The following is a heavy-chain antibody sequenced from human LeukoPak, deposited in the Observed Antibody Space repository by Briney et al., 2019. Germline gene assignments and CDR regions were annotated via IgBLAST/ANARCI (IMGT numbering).Heavy chain of an antibody. V-gene: IGHV3-15*01. D-gene: IGHD6-6*01. CDR1: GFTFSNAW. CDR2: IKSKTDGGTT. J-gene: IGHJ4*01. Sequence: GGSLRLSCAASGFTFSNAWMSWVRQAPGKGLEWVGRIKSKTDGGTTDYAAAVKGRFTTSRDDPKNTRDLNMNSMNPEDTAVYYCARDASQRIAARLGDFAAAAGTFDY. CDR3: ARDASQRIAARLGDFAAAAGTFDY.